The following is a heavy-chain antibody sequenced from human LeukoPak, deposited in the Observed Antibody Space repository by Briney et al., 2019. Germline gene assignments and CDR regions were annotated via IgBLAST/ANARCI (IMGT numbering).Heavy chain of an antibody. Sequence: GGSLRLSCADSGFTFSSYAMHWVRQAPGKGLEWVAVISYDGSNKYYADSVKGRFTISRDNSKNTLYLQMNSLRAEDTAVYYCAKLPIAVAGTSFYWGQGTLVTVSS. J-gene: IGHJ4*02. V-gene: IGHV3-30*18. CDR2: ISYDGSNK. D-gene: IGHD6-19*01. CDR1: GFTFSSYA. CDR3: AKLPIAVAGTSFY.